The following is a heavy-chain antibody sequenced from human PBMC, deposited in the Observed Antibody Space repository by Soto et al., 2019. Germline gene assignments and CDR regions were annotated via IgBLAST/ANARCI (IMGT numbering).Heavy chain of an antibody. J-gene: IGHJ4*02. D-gene: IGHD3-22*01. CDR2: FDPEDGET. CDR3: ATGGYYYDSSGYSHHYFDN. CDR1: GYTHTELS. V-gene: IGHV1-24*01. Sequence: GASVKVSCEVSGYTHTELSMHWVRQAPGKGLEWMGGFDPEDGETIYAQKFQGRVTMTEDTSTDTAYMELSSLRSEDTAVYYCATGGYYYDSSGYSHHYFDNWGQGTLVTVSS.